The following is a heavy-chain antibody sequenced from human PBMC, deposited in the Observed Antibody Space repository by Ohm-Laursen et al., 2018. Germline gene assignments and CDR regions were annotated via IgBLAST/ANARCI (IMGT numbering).Heavy chain of an antibody. Sequence: GTLSLTCTVSGGSISSYYWSWIRQPPGKGLEWIGYIYYSGSTNYNPSLKSRVTISVDRSKNQFSLKLSSVTAADTAVYYCARIAAVWRYYGMDVWGQGTTVTVSS. D-gene: IGHD6-13*01. CDR3: ARIAAVWRYYGMDV. J-gene: IGHJ6*02. CDR1: GGSISSYY. CDR2: IYYSGST. V-gene: IGHV4-59*01.